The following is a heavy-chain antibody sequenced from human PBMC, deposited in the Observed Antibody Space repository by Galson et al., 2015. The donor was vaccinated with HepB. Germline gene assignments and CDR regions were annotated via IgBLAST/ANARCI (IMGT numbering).Heavy chain of an antibody. CDR2: ISSDARNK. J-gene: IGHJ4*02. CDR3: AKTRYGGGGNPYYFDY. CDR1: GFSFSDFA. V-gene: IGHV3-23*01. D-gene: IGHD4-23*01. Sequence: SLRLSCAASGFSFSDFAMTWVRQAPQAPGKGLEWVSSISSDARNKYYADSLRGRYSISRDNSQSTLYLQMNSLRAEDTAVYYCAKTRYGGGGNPYYFDYWSQGALVTVAS.